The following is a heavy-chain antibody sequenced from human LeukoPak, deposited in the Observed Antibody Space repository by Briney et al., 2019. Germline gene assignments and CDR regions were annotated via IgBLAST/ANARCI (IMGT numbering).Heavy chain of an antibody. J-gene: IGHJ3*02. CDR1: SGSVSSYY. Sequence: SETLSLTCTVSSGSVSSYYWSWIRQPPGKGLEWIGYIYYSGSTNYNPSLKSRVTISVDTSKNQFSLKLSSVTAADTAVYYCARDKKLDAFDIWGQGTMVTVSS. CDR2: IYYSGST. CDR3: ARDKKLDAFDI. V-gene: IGHV4-59*02.